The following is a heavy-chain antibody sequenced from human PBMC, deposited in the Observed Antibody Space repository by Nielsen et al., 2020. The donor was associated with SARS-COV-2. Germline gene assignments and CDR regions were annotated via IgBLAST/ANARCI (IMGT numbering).Heavy chain of an antibody. D-gene: IGHD5-18*01. J-gene: IGHJ6*02. V-gene: IGHV4-59*13. Sequence: AETLSLTCTVSGGSISSYYWSWIRQHPGKGLEWIGYIYYSGSTNYNPSLKSRVTISVDTSKNQFSLKLSSVTAADTAVYYCARVLLGDTAPGIRWAYGMDVWGQGTTVTVSS. CDR1: GGSISSYY. CDR2: IYYSGST. CDR3: ARVLLGDTAPGIRWAYGMDV.